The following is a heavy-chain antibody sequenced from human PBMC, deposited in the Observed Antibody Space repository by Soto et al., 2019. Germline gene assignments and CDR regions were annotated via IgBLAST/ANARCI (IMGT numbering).Heavy chain of an antibody. CDR3: AKLRRNGYSFDN. J-gene: IGHJ4*01. D-gene: IGHD4-4*01. Sequence: PGGSLRLSCKASGFSFSYSEMNWVRQAPGKGLEWLSYISASGSPIYYADSVKGRFTISRDNAKNSLYLQMNSLRAGDTAVYYCAKLRRNGYSFDNWGQGTLVTVSS. V-gene: IGHV3-48*03. CDR1: GFSFSYSE. CDR2: ISASGSPI.